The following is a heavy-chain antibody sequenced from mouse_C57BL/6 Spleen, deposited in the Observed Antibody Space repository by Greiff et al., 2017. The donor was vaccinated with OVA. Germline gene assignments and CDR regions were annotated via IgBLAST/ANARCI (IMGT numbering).Heavy chain of an antibody. D-gene: IGHD1-1*01. CDR2: ISDGGSYT. J-gene: IGHJ1*03. Sequence: EVKLMESGGGLVKPGGSLKLSCAASGFTFSSYAMSWVRQTPEKRLEWVATISDGGSYTYYPDNVKGRFTIARDNAKNNLYLQMSHLKSEDTAMYYCAREGYYYGSKYFDVWGTGTTVTVSA. V-gene: IGHV5-4*01. CDR3: AREGYYYGSKYFDV. CDR1: GFTFSSYA.